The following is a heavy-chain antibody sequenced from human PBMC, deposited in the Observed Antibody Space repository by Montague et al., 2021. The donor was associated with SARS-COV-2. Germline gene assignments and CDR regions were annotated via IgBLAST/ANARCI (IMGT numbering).Heavy chain of an antibody. D-gene: IGHD3-10*01. CDR2: IKQDVSEQ. J-gene: IGHJ6*02. CDR1: GFTVSSYW. CDR3: ARVGLGIWFGELLSPYYYYGMDV. V-gene: IGHV3-7*01. Sequence: SLRLSCAASGFTVSSYWLSLVRQAPGKGLEWVANIKQDVSEQYYLYSXXVLFTISRDNAKNSLYLQMNTLRAEDTAVSYCARVGLGIWFGELLSPYYYYGMDVRGQGTTVTVSS.